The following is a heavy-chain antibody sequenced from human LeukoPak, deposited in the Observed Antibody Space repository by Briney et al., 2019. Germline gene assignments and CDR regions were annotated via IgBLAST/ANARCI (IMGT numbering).Heavy chain of an antibody. J-gene: IGHJ6*02. CDR2: IWYDGSNK. CDR1: GFTFSSYA. CDR3: ASWYDFWSGYYYYGMDV. V-gene: IGHV3-33*08. D-gene: IGHD3-3*01. Sequence: GGSLRLSCAASGFTFSSYAMHWVRQAPGKGLEWVAVIWYDGSNKYYADSVKGRFTISRDNSKNTLYLQMNSLRAEDTAVYYCASWYDFWSGYYYYGMDVWGQGTTVTVSS.